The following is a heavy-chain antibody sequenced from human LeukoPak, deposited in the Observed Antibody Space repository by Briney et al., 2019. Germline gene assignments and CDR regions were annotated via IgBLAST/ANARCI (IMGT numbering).Heavy chain of an antibody. Sequence: SETLSLTCTVSGDAISTYYWNWIRQTPGKGLEWVGHIASGTTVYNPSLKSRAIISVDTSKNQISLRLTSVTAADTAVYYCARDKAHSYGYYFDPWGPGTQVLVPS. V-gene: IGHV4-4*08. CDR2: IASGTT. CDR1: GDAISTYY. J-gene: IGHJ4*02. CDR3: ARDKAHSYGYYFDP. D-gene: IGHD3-10*01.